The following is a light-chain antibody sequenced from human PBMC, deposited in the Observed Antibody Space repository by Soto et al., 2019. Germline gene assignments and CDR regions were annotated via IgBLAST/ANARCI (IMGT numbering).Light chain of an antibody. CDR2: KAS. CDR1: QSISSW. CDR3: QQYDTYST. V-gene: IGKV1-5*03. Sequence: DIQMTQSPSTLSASVGDRVTITCRDSQSISSWLAWYQQKPGKAPKVLIYKASSLESGVPSRFSGSGSGTEFTLTISSLQPDDFATYYCQQYDTYSTFGRGTKVEIK. J-gene: IGKJ1*01.